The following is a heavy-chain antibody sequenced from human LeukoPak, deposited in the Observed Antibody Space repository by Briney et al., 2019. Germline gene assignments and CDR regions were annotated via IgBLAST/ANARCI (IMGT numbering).Heavy chain of an antibody. Sequence: PSETLSLTCTVSGGSISSYYWSWIRQPPGKGPEWIGYTYYSGSTNYNPSLKSRVTISVDTSKNQFSLKLSSVTAADTAVYYCARYVWGSYPTFEDYWGQGTLVTVSS. V-gene: IGHV4-59*01. CDR3: ARYVWGSYPTFEDY. J-gene: IGHJ4*02. D-gene: IGHD3-16*02. CDR2: TYYSGST. CDR1: GGSISSYY.